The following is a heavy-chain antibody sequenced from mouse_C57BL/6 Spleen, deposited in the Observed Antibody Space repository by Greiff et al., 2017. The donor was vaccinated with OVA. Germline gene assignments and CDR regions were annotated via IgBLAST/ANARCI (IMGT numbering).Heavy chain of an antibody. V-gene: IGHV1-81*01. CDR2: IYPRSGNT. Sequence: QVQLQQSGAELARPGASVKLSCKASGYTFTSYGISWVKQSTGQGLEWIGEIYPRSGNTYYNETFKGKATLTADKSSSTAYMELRSLTSVDAAVYFCARYGNGLFDYGGQGTTLTVSS. CDR3: ARYGNGLFDY. D-gene: IGHD2-1*01. J-gene: IGHJ2*01. CDR1: GYTFTSYG.